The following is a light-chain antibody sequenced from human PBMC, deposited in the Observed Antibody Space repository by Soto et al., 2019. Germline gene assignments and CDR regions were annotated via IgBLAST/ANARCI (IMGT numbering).Light chain of an antibody. CDR1: QGINIY. CDR2: AAS. CDR3: QQLQSYPLT. J-gene: IGKJ4*01. V-gene: IGKV1-9*01. Sequence: IQLTQSPSSLSASVGDRVTITCRASQGINIYLAWYQQKEGKAPKLLISAASTLQSGVPSRFSGSGSGRDFTLTISSLQPEDFATYYCQQLQSYPLTFGGGTKVDIK.